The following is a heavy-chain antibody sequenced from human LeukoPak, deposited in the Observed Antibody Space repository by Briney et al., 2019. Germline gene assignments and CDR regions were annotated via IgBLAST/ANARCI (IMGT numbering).Heavy chain of an antibody. CDR1: GGSISSYY. D-gene: IGHD4-17*01. CDR2: IYTSGST. CDR3: ARLVTEYGDYATYYYYYMDV. J-gene: IGHJ6*03. V-gene: IGHV4-4*07. Sequence: SETLSLTCTVSGGSISSYYWSWIRQPAGKGLEWIGRIYTSGSTNYNPSLKSRVTISVDTSKNQFSLKLSSVTAADTAVYYCARLVTEYGDYATYYYYYMDVWGKGTTATISS.